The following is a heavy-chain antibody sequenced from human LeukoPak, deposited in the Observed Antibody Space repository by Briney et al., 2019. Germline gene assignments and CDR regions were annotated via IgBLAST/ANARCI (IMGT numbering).Heavy chain of an antibody. V-gene: IGHV4-39*01. CDR1: GGSISSSSYY. Sequence: SETLSPTCTVSGGSISSSSYYWGWIRQPPGKGLEWIGSIYYSGSTYYNPSLKSRVTISVDTSKNQFSLKLSSVTAADTAVYYCARLTTADAFDIWGQGTMVTVSS. CDR3: ARLTTADAFDI. CDR2: IYYSGST. D-gene: IGHD3-22*01. J-gene: IGHJ3*02.